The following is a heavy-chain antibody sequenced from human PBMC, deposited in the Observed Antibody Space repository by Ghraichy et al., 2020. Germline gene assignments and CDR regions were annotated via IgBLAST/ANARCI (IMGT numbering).Heavy chain of an antibody. Sequence: GESLNISCAASGFTFSSYVMHWVRQAPGKGLEWVAVISNDGTHKYYVDSVKGRFTISRDNSNNMVYLQMNSLRVDDTAVYFCAKKDGTSGSLDYWGQGTLVTVSS. V-gene: IGHV3-30*18. D-gene: IGHD1-26*01. J-gene: IGHJ4*02. CDR3: AKKDGTSGSLDY. CDR1: GFTFSSYV. CDR2: ISNDGTHK.